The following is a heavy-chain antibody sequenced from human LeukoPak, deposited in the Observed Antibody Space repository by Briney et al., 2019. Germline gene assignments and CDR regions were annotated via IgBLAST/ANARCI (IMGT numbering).Heavy chain of an antibody. CDR2: ISAYNGNT. CDR1: GYTFTSYG. Sequence: ASVKVSCKASGYTFTSYGISWVRQAPGQGLEWMGWISAYNGNTNYAQKLQGRVTMTTDTSTSTAYMELRSLRSDDTAMYYCARTAPYCGGDCYVDYWGRGTLVTVSS. V-gene: IGHV1-18*01. J-gene: IGHJ4*02. D-gene: IGHD2-21*02. CDR3: ARTAPYCGGDCYVDY.